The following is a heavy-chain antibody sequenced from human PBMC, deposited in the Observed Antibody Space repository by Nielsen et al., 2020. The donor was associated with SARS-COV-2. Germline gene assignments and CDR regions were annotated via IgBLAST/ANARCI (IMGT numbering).Heavy chain of an antibody. J-gene: IGHJ2*01. V-gene: IGHV3-66*01. Sequence: GESLKISCAASGFTVSSNYMSWVRQAPGKGLEWVSVIYSGGSTYYADSVKGRFTISRDNSKNTLYLQMNSLRAEDTAVYYCARSGAGDWYFDLWGRGTLVTVSS. CDR2: IYSGGST. CDR1: GFTVSSNY. CDR3: ARSGAGDWYFDL.